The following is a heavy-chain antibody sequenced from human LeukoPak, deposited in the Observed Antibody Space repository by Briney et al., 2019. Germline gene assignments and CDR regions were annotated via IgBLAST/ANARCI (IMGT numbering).Heavy chain of an antibody. CDR2: FDPEDGET. J-gene: IGHJ5*02. D-gene: IGHD3-22*01. Sequence: ASVKVSCKVSGYTLTELSMHWVRQAPGKGLEWMGGFDPEDGETIYAQKFQGRVTMTEDTSTDTAYMELSSLRSEDTAVYYCAKDRVSRIIYDSSGYSWGQGTLVTVSS. CDR1: GYTLTELS. V-gene: IGHV1-24*01. CDR3: AKDRVSRIIYDSSGYS.